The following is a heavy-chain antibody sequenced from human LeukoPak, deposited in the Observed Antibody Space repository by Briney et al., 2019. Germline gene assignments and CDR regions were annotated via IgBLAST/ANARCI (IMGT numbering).Heavy chain of an antibody. V-gene: IGHV3-74*01. J-gene: IGHJ4*02. D-gene: IGHD5-24*01. CDR1: GFTFRSYW. CDR2: VIRDGSVT. Sequence: PGGSLRLSCAASGFTFRSYWMHWVRQAPGKGLEWVSRVIRDGSVTNYADSVKGRFTISRDNAKNTLYLQMSSLRAEDTAVYFCVRDGDDFNFDYWGQGSLVTVSS. CDR3: VRDGDDFNFDY.